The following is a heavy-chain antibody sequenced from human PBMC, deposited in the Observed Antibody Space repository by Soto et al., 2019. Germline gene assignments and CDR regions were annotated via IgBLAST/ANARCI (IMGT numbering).Heavy chain of an antibody. J-gene: IGHJ5*02. D-gene: IGHD2-2*02. CDR1: GGTFSTYA. V-gene: IGHV1-69*06. CDR3: ARAGLPSTLQITWFDP. Sequence: SVKVSCKVSGGTFSTYAIGWVRQAPGQGLEWMGGIIPIFGSTKYAQRFQGRVTITADKSTSTAYMELSSLRSEDTAVYYCARAGLPSTLQITWFDPWGLGTLVTVSS. CDR2: IIPIFGST.